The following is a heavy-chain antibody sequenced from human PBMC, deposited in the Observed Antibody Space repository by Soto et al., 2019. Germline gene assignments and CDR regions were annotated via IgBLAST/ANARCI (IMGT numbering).Heavy chain of an antibody. CDR2: INAGNGNT. CDR1: GYTFTSYA. CDR3: ARVGSEYYYDSSMGLQWFDP. D-gene: IGHD3-22*01. J-gene: IGHJ5*02. Sequence: GASVKVSCKASGYTFTSYAMHWVRQAPGQRLEWMGWINAGNGNTKYSQKFQGRVTITRDTSASTAYMELSSLRSEDTAVYYCARVGSEYYYDSSMGLQWFDPWGQGTLVTVSS. V-gene: IGHV1-3*01.